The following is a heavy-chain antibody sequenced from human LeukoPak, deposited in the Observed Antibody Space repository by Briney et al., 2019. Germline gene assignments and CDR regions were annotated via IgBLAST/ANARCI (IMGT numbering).Heavy chain of an antibody. CDR1: GFTFSSYG. J-gene: IGHJ3*02. CDR2: ILYDGSNK. V-gene: IGHV3-30*03. CDR3: ARDAGGITMIVVDPDAAFDI. Sequence: GGSLRLSCAASGFTFSSYGMHWVRQAPGKGLEWVAVILYDGSNKYYADSVKGRFAISRDNSKNTLYLQMNSLRAEDTAVYYCARDAGGITMIVVDPDAAFDIWGQGTIVTVSS. D-gene: IGHD3-22*01.